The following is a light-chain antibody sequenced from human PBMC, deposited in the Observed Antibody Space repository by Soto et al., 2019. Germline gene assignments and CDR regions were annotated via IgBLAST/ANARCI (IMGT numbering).Light chain of an antibody. CDR3: QQRSYLFT. CDR1: QSVGSS. Sequence: EIVLTQSPATLSLSPGERATLSCRVSQSVGSSLAWYQQKPGQAPRLLIYDASNRATGIPARFSGSGPGTDFTLTINSLEPEDVAVYYCQQRSYLFTFGGGTKVEIK. J-gene: IGKJ4*01. V-gene: IGKV3-11*01. CDR2: DAS.